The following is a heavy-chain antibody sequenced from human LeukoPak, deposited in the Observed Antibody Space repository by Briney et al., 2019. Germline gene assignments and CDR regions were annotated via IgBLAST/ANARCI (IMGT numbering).Heavy chain of an antibody. CDR1: GGSLSSYY. J-gene: IGHJ3*02. Sequence: PSETLSLTCTVSGGSLSSYYWSWIRQPPGKGLEWIGYIYYSGSTNYNPSLKSRVTISVDTSKNQFSLKLSSVTAADTAVYYCARVVVGNDAFDIWGQGTMVTVSS. CDR2: IYYSGST. CDR3: ARVVVGNDAFDI. V-gene: IGHV4-59*01. D-gene: IGHD2-15*01.